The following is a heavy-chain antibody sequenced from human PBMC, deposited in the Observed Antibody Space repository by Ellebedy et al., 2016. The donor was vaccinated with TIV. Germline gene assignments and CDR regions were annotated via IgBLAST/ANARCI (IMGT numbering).Heavy chain of an antibody. CDR3: TRRQFGWYFDL. Sequence: GESLKISCAASGFTFSNYWMHWARQGPGKGLVWVGFIRSKAYGGTTEYAASVKGRFTISRDDSKSIAYLQMNSLKTEDTAVYYCTRRQFGWYFDLWGRGTLVTVSS. V-gene: IGHV3-49*02. D-gene: IGHD3-10*01. CDR1: GFTFSNYW. CDR2: IRSKAYGGTT. J-gene: IGHJ2*01.